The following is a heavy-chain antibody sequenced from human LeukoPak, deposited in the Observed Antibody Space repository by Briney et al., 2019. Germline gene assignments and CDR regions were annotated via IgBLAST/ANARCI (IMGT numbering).Heavy chain of an antibody. CDR2: ISSSSSYI. J-gene: IGHJ4*02. CDR1: GFTFSSYS. Sequence: GGSLRLSCAASGFTFSSYSMNWVRQAPGKGLEWVSSISSSSSYIYYADSVKGRFTISRDNAKNSLYLQMNSLRAEDTAVYYCASSLPFSSIAAHFDYWGQGTLVTVSS. V-gene: IGHV3-21*01. D-gene: IGHD6-25*01. CDR3: ASSLPFSSIAAHFDY.